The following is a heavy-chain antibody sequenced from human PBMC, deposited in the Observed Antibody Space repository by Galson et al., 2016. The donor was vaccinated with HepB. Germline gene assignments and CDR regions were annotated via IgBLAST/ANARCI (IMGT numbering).Heavy chain of an antibody. Sequence: TLSLTCTVAGGSISSGGYYWSWIRQHPGKGLEWIGNIYYNGTTYYNPSLKSRVTLSVDTSKNQFSLKLSSVTAADTAVYYCARVRDYDFWSGFGMDVWGQGTTVTVSS. V-gene: IGHV4-31*03. CDR1: GGSISSGGYY. J-gene: IGHJ6*02. CDR2: IYYNGTT. CDR3: ARVRDYDFWSGFGMDV. D-gene: IGHD3-3*01.